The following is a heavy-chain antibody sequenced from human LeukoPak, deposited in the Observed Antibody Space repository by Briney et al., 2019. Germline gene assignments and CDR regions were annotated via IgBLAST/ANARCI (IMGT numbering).Heavy chain of an antibody. CDR2: IYSSGIT. CDR1: GGSISDYY. Sequence: SETLSLTCTVSGGSISDYYWNWIRQPAGKGLEWIGRIYSSGITNYNPSLKSRVTMSVDTSKNHFSLKVSSVTAADTAIYYCARYDSSWFDYRGQGILVTVSS. J-gene: IGHJ4*02. V-gene: IGHV4-4*07. CDR3: ARYDSSWFDY. D-gene: IGHD6-13*01.